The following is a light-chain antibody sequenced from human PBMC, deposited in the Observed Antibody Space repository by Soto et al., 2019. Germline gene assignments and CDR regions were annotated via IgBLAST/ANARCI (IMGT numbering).Light chain of an antibody. J-gene: IGLJ2*01. Sequence: QSVLTQPASVSGSPGQSITISCTGTSSDVGRYNLVSWYQQHPGKAPKLMIYEGSKRPSGVSNRFSGSKSGNTASLTISGLQAEDEADYYCCSYAGSSTLRVVFGGGTKVTVL. V-gene: IGLV2-23*01. CDR3: CSYAGSSTLRVV. CDR2: EGS. CDR1: SSDVGRYNL.